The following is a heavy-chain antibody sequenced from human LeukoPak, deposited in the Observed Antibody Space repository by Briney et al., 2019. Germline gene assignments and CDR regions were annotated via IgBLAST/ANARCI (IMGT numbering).Heavy chain of an antibody. J-gene: IGHJ5*02. Sequence: ASVKVSCKASGYTFTSYYMHWVRQAPGQGLEWMGIINPSGGSTSYAQKFQGRVTMTRDTSTSTVYMELSSLRSEDTAVYYCARMAPHYDILTGYYFNASGRCWFDPWGQGTLVTVSS. CDR3: ARMAPHYDILTGYYFNASGRCWFDP. CDR2: INPSGGST. V-gene: IGHV1-46*01. CDR1: GYTFTSYY. D-gene: IGHD3-9*01.